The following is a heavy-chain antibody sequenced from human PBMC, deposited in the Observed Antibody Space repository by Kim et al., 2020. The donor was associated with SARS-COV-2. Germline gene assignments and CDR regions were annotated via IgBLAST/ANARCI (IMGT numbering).Heavy chain of an antibody. V-gene: IGHV4-30-4*01. CDR2: IKYSGRT. Sequence: IKYSGRTAYNPSLQGRVTRSVDSSKNQFSLKLSSVTAADTAVYYCTRGVRIWGQGTLVTVSS. J-gene: IGHJ4*02. CDR3: TRGVRI. D-gene: IGHD3-16*01.